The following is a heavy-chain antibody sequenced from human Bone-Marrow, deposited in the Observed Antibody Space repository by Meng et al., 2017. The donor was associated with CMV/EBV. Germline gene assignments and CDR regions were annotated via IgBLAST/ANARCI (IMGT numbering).Heavy chain of an antibody. CDR2: IGGSGGNI. J-gene: IGHJ3*02. D-gene: IGHD6-19*01. V-gene: IGHV3-23*01. CDR1: GFTFNSDA. CDR3: TFASSGWDPSGGALAFDI. Sequence: GESLKISCTASGFTFNSDAMSWVRQAPGKGLEWVSTIGGSGGNIYYVDSVKGRFTISRDNSKNTLYLQMNSLKIEDTAVYYCTFASSGWDPSGGALAFDIWGQGTMVTVSS.